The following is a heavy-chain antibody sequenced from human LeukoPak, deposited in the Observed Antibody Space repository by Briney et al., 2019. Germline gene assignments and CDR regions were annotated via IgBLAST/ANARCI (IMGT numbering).Heavy chain of an antibody. J-gene: IGHJ4*02. CDR2: IGASGGST. CDR1: GFTFNSYA. V-gene: IGHV3-23*01. Sequence: GGSLTLSCATYGFTFNSYAMSWVRQAPGKGLEGVSDIGASGGSTYDADSVKGRFTISRDNSKHTLYLQMNSLRTEDTAVYYCAKAEGYDILTGLDYWGQGTLVTVSS. CDR3: AKAEGYDILTGLDY. D-gene: IGHD3-9*01.